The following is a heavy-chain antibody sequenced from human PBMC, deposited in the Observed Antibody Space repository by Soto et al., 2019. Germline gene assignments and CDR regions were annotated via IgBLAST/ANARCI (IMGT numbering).Heavy chain of an antibody. J-gene: IGHJ6*03. D-gene: IGHD2-15*01. V-gene: IGHV3-21*01. CDR1: GFTFSSYS. CDR3: ARDREVALATPNYMDV. Sequence: GGSLRLSCAASGFTFSSYSMNWVRQAPGKGLEWVSSISSSSSYIYYADSVKGRFTISRDNAKNSLYLQMNSLRAEDTAVYYCARDREVALATPNYMDVWGKGTTVTVS. CDR2: ISSSSSYI.